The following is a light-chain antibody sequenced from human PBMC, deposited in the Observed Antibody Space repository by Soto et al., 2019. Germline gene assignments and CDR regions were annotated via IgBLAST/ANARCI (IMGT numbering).Light chain of an antibody. Sequence: DIQMTQSPSTLSASVGDRVTITCRASQSISSWLAWYQQKPGKAPNLLIYKASSLESGVPSRFSGRGSGTEFTLTISSLQPDDFATYDCQQYNSYPITFGGGTKVEIK. CDR2: KAS. V-gene: IGKV1-5*03. CDR1: QSISSW. CDR3: QQYNSYPIT. J-gene: IGKJ4*01.